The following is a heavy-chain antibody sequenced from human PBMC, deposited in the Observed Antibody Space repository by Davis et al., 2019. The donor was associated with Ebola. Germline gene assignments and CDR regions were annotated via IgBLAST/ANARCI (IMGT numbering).Heavy chain of an antibody. CDR2: FYYSGST. J-gene: IGHJ4*02. CDR3: ARLDQWLLPFDY. V-gene: IGHV4-39*01. D-gene: IGHD3-22*01. Sequence: MPPETLSPTCTVSGGSISSSSYYWGWIRQPPGKGLEWIGSFYYSGSTYYNPSLKSRVTISVNTSKNQFSLKLSSVTAADTAVYYCARLDQWLLPFDYWGQGTLVTVSS. CDR1: GGSISSSSYY.